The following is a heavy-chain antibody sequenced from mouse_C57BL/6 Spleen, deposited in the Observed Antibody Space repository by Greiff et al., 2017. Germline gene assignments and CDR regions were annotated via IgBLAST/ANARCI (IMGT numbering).Heavy chain of an antibody. CDR3: AREGLDYAMDY. CDR2: ISSGSSTI. J-gene: IGHJ4*01. Sequence: EVQGVESGGGLVKPGGSLKLSCAASGFTFTDYGMHWVRQAPEKGLEWVAYISSGSSTIYYADTVKGRFTISRDNAKNTLFLQMTSLRSEDTAMYYCAREGLDYAMDYWGQGTSVTVSS. CDR1: GFTFTDYG. D-gene: IGHD2-4*01. V-gene: IGHV5-17*01.